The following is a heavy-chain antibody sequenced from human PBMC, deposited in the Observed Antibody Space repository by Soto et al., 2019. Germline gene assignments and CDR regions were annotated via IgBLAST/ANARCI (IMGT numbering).Heavy chain of an antibody. CDR1: GYTFTSYG. CDR3: ARRSSRWYLDY. CDR2: ISAYNGNT. D-gene: IGHD6-19*01. Sequence: ASVKVSCKASGYTFTSYGISWVRQAPGQGLEWMGWISAYNGNTNYAQNLQGRVTMTTDTSTSTAYMDLRSLRSDDTAVYYCARRSSRWYLDYWGQGTLVTVSS. V-gene: IGHV1-18*01. J-gene: IGHJ4*02.